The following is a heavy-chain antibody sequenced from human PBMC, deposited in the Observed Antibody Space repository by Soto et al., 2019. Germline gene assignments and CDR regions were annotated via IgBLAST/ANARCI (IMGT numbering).Heavy chain of an antibody. CDR1: GYTFTSYG. J-gene: IGHJ4*02. CDR3: VMASPGGYIWGSYPASY. D-gene: IGHD3-16*02. V-gene: IGHV1-18*01. Sequence: VASVKVSCKASGYTFTSYGISWVRQAPGQGLEWMGWISAYNGNTNYAQKLQGRVTMTTDTSTSTAYMELRSLRPDDTAVYYCVMASPGGYIWGSYPASYWGQGTLVTVSS. CDR2: ISAYNGNT.